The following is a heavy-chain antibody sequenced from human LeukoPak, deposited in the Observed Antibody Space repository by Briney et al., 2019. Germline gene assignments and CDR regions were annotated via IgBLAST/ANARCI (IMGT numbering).Heavy chain of an antibody. Sequence: PGGSLRLSCAASGFTFSNYALHWVRQAPGKGLEWVAIVSYDGTNKYYADSVKGRFTISRDNSKNTLCLQMNSLRAEDTAVYYCAKVSSVVGYYFDYWGQGTLVTVSS. D-gene: IGHD2-15*01. J-gene: IGHJ4*02. CDR3: AKVSSVVGYYFDY. CDR1: GFTFSNYA. V-gene: IGHV3-30*04. CDR2: VSYDGTNK.